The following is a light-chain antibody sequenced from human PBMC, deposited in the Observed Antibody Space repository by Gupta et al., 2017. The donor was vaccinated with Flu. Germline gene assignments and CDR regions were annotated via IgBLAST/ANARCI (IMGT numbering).Light chain of an antibody. Sequence: QSALTKPASVSGSPGPSITISCTGTSSDVGGYNYVSWYQQHPGKAPKLMIYEVSNRPSGVSNRFSGSKSGNTASLTISGRQAEDEADYYCSSYTSSSTLVVFGGGTKLTVL. CDR2: EVS. CDR1: SSDVGGYNY. V-gene: IGLV2-14*01. CDR3: SSYTSSSTLVV. J-gene: IGLJ2*01.